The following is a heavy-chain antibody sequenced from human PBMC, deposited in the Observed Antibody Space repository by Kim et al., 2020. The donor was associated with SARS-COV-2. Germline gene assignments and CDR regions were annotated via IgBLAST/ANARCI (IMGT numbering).Heavy chain of an antibody. D-gene: IGHD1-1*01. J-gene: IGHJ6*02. Sequence: GGSLRLSCAASGFTFSSYEMNWVRQAPGKGLEWVSYISSSGSTIYYADSVKGRFTISRDNAKNSLYLQMNSLRAEDTAVYYCARESSPLNWIDYYYYGMDVWGQGTTVTVSS. CDR2: ISSSGSTI. V-gene: IGHV3-48*03. CDR1: GFTFSSYE. CDR3: ARESSPLNWIDYYYYGMDV.